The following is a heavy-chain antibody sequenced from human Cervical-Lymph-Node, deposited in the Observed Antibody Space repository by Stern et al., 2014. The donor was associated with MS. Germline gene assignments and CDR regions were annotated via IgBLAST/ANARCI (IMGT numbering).Heavy chain of an antibody. J-gene: IGHJ5*02. CDR2: IIPILGLA. CDR1: GGTFISSYA. Sequence: QVQLVESGAEVKKPGSSMNVSCKTSGGTFISSYAITWMRQAPGQGLEWMGRIIPILGLANYAQKFQGRVIITADKSTSTTYMELSSLRSEDTAVYYCARGVVSNRAAATLHNLFDPWGQGTLVTVSS. CDR3: ARGVVSNRAAATLHNLFDP. V-gene: IGHV1-69*09. D-gene: IGHD2-15*01.